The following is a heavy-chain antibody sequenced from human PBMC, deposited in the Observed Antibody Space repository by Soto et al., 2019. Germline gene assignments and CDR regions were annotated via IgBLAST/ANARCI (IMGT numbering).Heavy chain of an antibody. D-gene: IGHD3-16*01. CDR2: IRGGGGTT. Sequence: EVQLLESGGGLVQPGGSLRLSCAASGFTFSSYAMSWVRQAPGKGLEWVSAIRGGGGTTYYADSVKGRFTISRDNSKNTLYLQMNSLRAEDTAVYYCAKCLATAPPGMDVWGQGTTVTVSS. V-gene: IGHV3-23*01. CDR3: AKCLATAPPGMDV. J-gene: IGHJ6*02. CDR1: GFTFSSYA.